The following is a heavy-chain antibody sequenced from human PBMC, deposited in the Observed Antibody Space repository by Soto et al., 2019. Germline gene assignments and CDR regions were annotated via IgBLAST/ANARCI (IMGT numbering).Heavy chain of an antibody. V-gene: IGHV1-3*01. D-gene: IGHD1-26*01. CDR3: GRSVVGATGEILYNAMDV. J-gene: IGHJ6*02. CDR2: INPASGHT. CDR1: GYTFTTYA. Sequence: QVQLVQSGAEVKKPGASVKVSCKASGYTFTTYALHWVRQAPGQRPEWVGWINPASGHTKYSKKFQDRVTITRDTSARTGYRELSSLRSEDTAVYYCGRSVVGATGEILYNAMDVWGQGTTVTVSS.